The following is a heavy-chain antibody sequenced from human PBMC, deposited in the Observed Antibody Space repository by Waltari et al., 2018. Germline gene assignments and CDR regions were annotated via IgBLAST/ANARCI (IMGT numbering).Heavy chain of an antibody. CDR2: SYSGGTT. CDR3: VSRQLIKARPDSIDY. Sequence: EVQLVESGGGLVQPGGSLRLSCAASGLPVSSNYRGWVRPAPGKGLELVSVSYSGGTTYSADSVKGRFSISRDNSKNTVSLQMNSLSAADTALYWCVSRQLIKARPDSIDYWGQGTLVAVSS. D-gene: IGHD6-6*01. J-gene: IGHJ4*02. V-gene: IGHV3-66*01. CDR1: GLPVSSNY.